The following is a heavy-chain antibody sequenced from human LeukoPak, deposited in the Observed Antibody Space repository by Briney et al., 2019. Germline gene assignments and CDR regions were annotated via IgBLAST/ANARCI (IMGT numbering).Heavy chain of an antibody. CDR2: ISGGGETR. CDR3: AREPDSSSSDYFDY. CDR1: GFTFSSYA. V-gene: IGHV3-48*03. D-gene: IGHD6-6*01. J-gene: IGHJ4*02. Sequence: GGSLRLSCAATGFTFSSYAMSWVRQAPGKGLEWVSYISGGGETRYYADSVRGRFTISRDNAKNSVYMQVNSLRAEDTAVYYCAREPDSSSSDYFDYWGQGTLVTVSS.